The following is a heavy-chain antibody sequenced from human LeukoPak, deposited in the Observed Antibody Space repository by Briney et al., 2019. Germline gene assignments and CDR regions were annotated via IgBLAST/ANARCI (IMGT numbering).Heavy chain of an antibody. D-gene: IGHD1-14*01. CDR3: ARLTGNHFDC. CDR1: GFSFTDFA. Sequence: GGSLRLSCAASGFSFTDFALSWVRQAPGKGLEWVSVSGGRGTGTFYGDSVKGRFTISRDNSKNALFLQMNSLRVEDTALYYCARLTGNHFDCWGQGALVTFSS. CDR2: SGGRGTGT. V-gene: IGHV3-23*01. J-gene: IGHJ4*02.